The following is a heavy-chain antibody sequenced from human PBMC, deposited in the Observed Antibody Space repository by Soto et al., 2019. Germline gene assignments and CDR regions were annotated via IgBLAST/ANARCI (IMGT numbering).Heavy chain of an antibody. J-gene: IGHJ4*02. Sequence: SETLSLTCAVSGGSISSSNWWSWVRQPPGKGLEWIGEIYHSGSTNYNPSLKSRVTISVDTSKNQFSLKLSSVTAADTAVYYCARRYGSSFDYWGQGTLVTVSS. CDR3: ARRYGSSFDY. V-gene: IGHV4-4*02. CDR2: IYHSGST. D-gene: IGHD6-13*01. CDR1: GGSISSSNW.